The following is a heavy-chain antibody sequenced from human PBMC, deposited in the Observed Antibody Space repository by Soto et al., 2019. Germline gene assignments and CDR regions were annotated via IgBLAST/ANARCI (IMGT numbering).Heavy chain of an antibody. V-gene: IGHV3-30*03. CDR3: ARDREWEQLYSFHAVDV. Sequence: GGSLRLSCAASGFTFSSYGMHWVRQAPGKGLEWVAVISYDGSNKYYSDSVKGRFTISRDNSKNTLYLQMNSLRAEDTAVYYCARDREWEQLYSFHAVDVWGQGTTVTVSS. J-gene: IGHJ6*02. CDR2: ISYDGSNK. D-gene: IGHD1-26*01. CDR1: GFTFSSYG.